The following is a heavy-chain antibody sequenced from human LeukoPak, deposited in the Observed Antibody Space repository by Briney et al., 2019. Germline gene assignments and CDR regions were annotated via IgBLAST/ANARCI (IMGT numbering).Heavy chain of an antibody. J-gene: IGHJ4*02. V-gene: IGHV1-69*05. CDR2: IIPIFGTA. CDR1: GGTFSSYA. Sequence: SVKVSCKASGGTFSSYAISWVRQAPGQGLEWMGGIIPIFGTANYAQKFQGRVTITTDESTSTAYMELSSLRSEDTAVYYCARELFGRGIVVAGSDYWGQGTLVTVSS. CDR3: ARELFGRGIVVAGSDY. D-gene: IGHD3-22*01.